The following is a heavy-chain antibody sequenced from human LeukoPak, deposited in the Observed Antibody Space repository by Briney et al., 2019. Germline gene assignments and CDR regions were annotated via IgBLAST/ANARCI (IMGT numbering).Heavy chain of an antibody. CDR1: GFTFSSYE. CDR3: AKSTTRDHFDY. D-gene: IGHD2/OR15-2a*01. CDR2: ISSSGSTI. V-gene: IGHV3-48*03. Sequence: GGSLRLSCAVSGFTFSSYEMNWVRQAPGKRLEWVSYISSSGSTIYYADSVKDRFTISRDNAKNSLYLQMNSLRAEDTAVYYCAKSTTRDHFDYWGQGTLVTVSS. J-gene: IGHJ4*02.